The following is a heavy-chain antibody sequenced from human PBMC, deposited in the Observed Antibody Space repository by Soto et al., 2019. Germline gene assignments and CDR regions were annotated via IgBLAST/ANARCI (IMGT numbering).Heavy chain of an antibody. Sequence: GASGKVSCKASGYTFTSYGISWVRQAPGQGLEWMGWISAYNGNTNYAQKLQGRVTMTTDTSTSTAYMELRSLRSDDTAVYYCARDYPLRWSSSWTHDNNYYYYGMDVWGQGTTVTVSS. CDR2: ISAYNGNT. V-gene: IGHV1-18*01. CDR1: GYTFTSYG. CDR3: ARDYPLRWSSSWTHDNNYYYYGMDV. D-gene: IGHD6-13*01. J-gene: IGHJ6*02.